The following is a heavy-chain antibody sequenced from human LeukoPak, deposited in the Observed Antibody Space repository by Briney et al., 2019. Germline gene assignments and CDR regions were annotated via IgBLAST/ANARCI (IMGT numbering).Heavy chain of an antibody. CDR3: AKSLRYFDWLDG. Sequence: GGSLRLSCAASGFTFSSYSMNWVRQAPGKGLEWVSSISSSSSYIYYADSVKGRFTISRDNSKNTLYLQMNSLRAEDTAVYYCAKSLRYFDWLDGWGQGTLVTVSS. CDR1: GFTFSSYS. J-gene: IGHJ4*02. V-gene: IGHV3-21*01. D-gene: IGHD3-9*01. CDR2: ISSSSSYI.